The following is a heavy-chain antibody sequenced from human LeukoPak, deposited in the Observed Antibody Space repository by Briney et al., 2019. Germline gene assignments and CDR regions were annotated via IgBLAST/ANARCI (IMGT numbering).Heavy chain of an antibody. V-gene: IGHV4-59*01. CDR1: GASINSYY. CDR3: AREAQLRFSFDP. J-gene: IGHJ5*02. D-gene: IGHD3-3*01. Sequence: SETLSLTCSVSGASINSYYWTWLRQPPGKGLEGIGDVVDSGSSNYNPSLKSRVIISVDTSKNQVSLKWSSVTAADTAVYYCAREAQLRFSFDPWGQGTLVAVSS. CDR2: VVDSGSS.